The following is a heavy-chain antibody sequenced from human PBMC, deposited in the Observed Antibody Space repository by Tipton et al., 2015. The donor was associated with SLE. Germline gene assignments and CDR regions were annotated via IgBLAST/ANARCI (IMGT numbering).Heavy chain of an antibody. CDR2: INTDNGNT. CDR3: ARENDNFWSGYDY. V-gene: IGHV1-3*04. CDR1: GFTFTNYA. Sequence: QVQLVQSGAEVKKPGASVKVSCRASGFTFTNYAIHWVRQDPGQRLEWVGWINTDNGNTKYSHRLQGRITIARDTSANTVYMELSSLRPEDTAVYYCARENDNFWSGYDYWGQGTLVTVSS. D-gene: IGHD3-3*01. J-gene: IGHJ4*02.